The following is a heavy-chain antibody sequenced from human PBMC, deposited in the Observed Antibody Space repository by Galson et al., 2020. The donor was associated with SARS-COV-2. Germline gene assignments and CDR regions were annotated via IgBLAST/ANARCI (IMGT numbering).Heavy chain of an antibody. CDR3: ARGGMSSSGLDY. CDR2: TTSSGGDT. Sequence: GGSLRLSCSASGFTFSSYVMTWVRQAPGQGLEWVSSTTSSGGDTYYADSVKGRFTISRDNSKNTLYLQMNTLRAEDTAVYYCARGGMSSSGLDYWGQGTLVTVSS. J-gene: IGHJ4*02. CDR1: GFTFSSYV. V-gene: IGHV3-23*01. D-gene: IGHD2-15*01.